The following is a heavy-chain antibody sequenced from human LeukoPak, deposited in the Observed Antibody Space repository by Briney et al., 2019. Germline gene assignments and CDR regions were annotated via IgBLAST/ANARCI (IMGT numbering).Heavy chain of an antibody. CDR1: GDSISSTSYY. D-gene: IGHD2-21*02. J-gene: IGHJ5*02. Sequence: SETLSLTCIVSGDSISSTSYYWAWIRQPPGKGLEWIGMIFYSGSAYYTPTLRGRVTLSVDTSRNQFSLNLISVTAADTGVYFCARQQSDTSLFDPWGQGTLVTVSS. V-gene: IGHV4-39*01. CDR3: ARQQSDTSLFDP. CDR2: IFYSGSA.